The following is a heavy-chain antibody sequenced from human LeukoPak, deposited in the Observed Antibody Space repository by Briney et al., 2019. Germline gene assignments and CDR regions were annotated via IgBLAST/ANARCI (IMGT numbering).Heavy chain of an antibody. CDR2: IKSRGDGETT. J-gene: IGHJ4*02. V-gene: IGHV3-15*01. CDR3: ITYLGLTMIPGVIVS. CDR1: GFTFTNAG. Sequence: GGSLRLSCAASGFTFTNAGMRWVGQATGKGLEWVGRIKSRGDGETTDYAARGGGRVTTSSDDSKDTLFLQMNGMMVDDTALYYCITYLGLTMIPGVIVSWVQGTLVTVSS. D-gene: IGHD3-10*01.